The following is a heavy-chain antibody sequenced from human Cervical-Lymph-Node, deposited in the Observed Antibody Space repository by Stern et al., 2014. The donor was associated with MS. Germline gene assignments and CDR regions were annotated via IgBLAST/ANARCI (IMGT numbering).Heavy chain of an antibody. CDR3: ARSTVGWLQLGHFDY. V-gene: IGHV4-61*02. CDR1: GGSISSGSYY. CDR2: IYTRGST. J-gene: IGHJ4*02. Sequence: VQLVESGPGLVKPSQTLSLTCTVSGGSISSGSYYWSWIRQPAGKGLEWIGRIYTRGSTNYNPSLKSRITISVDTSQNQFSLKLSSVTAADTAVYYCARSTVGWLQLGHFDYWGQGTLVTVSS. D-gene: IGHD5-24*01.